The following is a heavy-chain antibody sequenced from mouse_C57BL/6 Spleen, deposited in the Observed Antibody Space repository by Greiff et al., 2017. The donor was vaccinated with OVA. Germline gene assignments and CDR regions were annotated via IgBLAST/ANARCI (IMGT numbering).Heavy chain of an antibody. Sequence: QVQLQQSGAELVRPGTSVKVSCKASGYAFTNYLIEWVKQRPGQGLEWIGVINPGSGGTNYNEKFKGKATLTADKSSSTAYMQLSSLTSEDSAVYFCARLDYGSSYPWFAYWGQGTLVTVSA. V-gene: IGHV1-54*01. CDR3: ARLDYGSSYPWFAY. D-gene: IGHD1-1*01. J-gene: IGHJ3*01. CDR2: INPGSGGT. CDR1: GYAFTNYL.